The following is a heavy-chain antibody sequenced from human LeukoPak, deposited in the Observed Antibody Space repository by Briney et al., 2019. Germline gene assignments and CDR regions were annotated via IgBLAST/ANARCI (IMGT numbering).Heavy chain of an antibody. V-gene: IGHV4-59*01. CDR1: GGSISSYY. CDR3: ARDRAYYDFLTGYLTGSAFEI. D-gene: IGHD3-9*01. CDR2: IYYSGST. Sequence: PSETLSLICTVSGGSISSYYWSWIRQPPGKGLEWIGYIYYSGSTNYNPSLKSRVTISVDTSKNQFSLKLSSVTAADTALYYCARDRAYYDFLTGYLTGSAFEIWGQGTMVTVSS. J-gene: IGHJ3*02.